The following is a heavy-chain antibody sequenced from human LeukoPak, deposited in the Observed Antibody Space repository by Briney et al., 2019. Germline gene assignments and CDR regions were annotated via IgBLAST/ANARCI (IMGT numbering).Heavy chain of an antibody. CDR3: ARRRPRYCSSTSCHGTSGDWFDP. CDR1: GYTLTELS. J-gene: IGHJ5*02. V-gene: IGHV1-24*01. D-gene: IGHD2-2*01. Sequence: GASVKVSCKVSGYTLTELSMHWVRQAPGKGLEWMGGFDPEDGETIYAQKFQGRVTMTEDTSTDTAYMELSSLRSEDTAVYYCARRRPRYCSSTSCHGTSGDWFDPWGQGTLVTVSS. CDR2: FDPEDGET.